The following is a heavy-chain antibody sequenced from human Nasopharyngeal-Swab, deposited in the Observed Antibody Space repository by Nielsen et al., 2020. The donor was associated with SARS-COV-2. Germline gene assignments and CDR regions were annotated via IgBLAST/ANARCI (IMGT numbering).Heavy chain of an antibody. D-gene: IGHD2-15*01. J-gene: IGHJ5*02. CDR2: IYSTGST. Sequence: SETLSLTCSVSGASIRGSFYWHWIRKPAGKGMEWIGRIYSTGSTNINPSLKDRVTMSIDTFRNQISLNLKSTTVADTAIYYCARAKGMEGAMWGASGQGYSDPWGQGIQVTVSS. V-gene: IGHV4-4*07. CDR3: ARAKGMEGAMWGASGQGYSDP. CDR1: GASIRGSFY.